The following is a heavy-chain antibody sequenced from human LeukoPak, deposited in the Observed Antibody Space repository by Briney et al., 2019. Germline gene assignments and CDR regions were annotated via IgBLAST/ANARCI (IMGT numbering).Heavy chain of an antibody. Sequence: SETLSLTCAVYGGSFSGYYWSWIRQPLGKGLEWIGEINHSGSTNYNPSLKSRVTISVDTSKNQFSLKLSSVTAADTAVYYCAGGEYYYYYYMDVWGKGTTVTVSS. CDR2: INHSGST. CDR1: GGSFSGYY. CDR3: AGGEYYYYYYMDV. J-gene: IGHJ6*03. V-gene: IGHV4-34*01.